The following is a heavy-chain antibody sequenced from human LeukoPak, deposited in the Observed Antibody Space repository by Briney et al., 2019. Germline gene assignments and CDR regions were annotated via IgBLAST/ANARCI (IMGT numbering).Heavy chain of an antibody. CDR3: ARGRYSGTTYYFDY. D-gene: IGHD5-12*01. CDR2: IKKDGSET. V-gene: IGHV3-7*03. Sequence: GGSLRLSCAASGFIFSSSWMIWVRQAPGKGLEWVANIKKDGSETYYVDSVKGRFTISRDNAKNSLYLQMNSLRAEDTAMYYCARGRYSGTTYYFDYWGQGTLVTVSS. CDR1: GFIFSSSW. J-gene: IGHJ4*02.